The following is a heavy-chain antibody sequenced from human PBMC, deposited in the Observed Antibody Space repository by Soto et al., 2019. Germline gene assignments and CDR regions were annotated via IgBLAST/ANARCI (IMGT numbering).Heavy chain of an antibody. Sequence: QVQLQQWGAGLLKPSETLSLTCPVSGGSFSGYYWHWIRQPPGKGLEWIGEINHSGSTNYNPSLKGRVTISADTSKNQVSLKLSSVTDADTAVYYCSTGNWRSRYWDQGTLVTVSS. V-gene: IGHV4-34*01. J-gene: IGHJ4*02. CDR1: GGSFSGYY. D-gene: IGHD1-20*01. CDR2: INHSGST. CDR3: STGNWRSRY.